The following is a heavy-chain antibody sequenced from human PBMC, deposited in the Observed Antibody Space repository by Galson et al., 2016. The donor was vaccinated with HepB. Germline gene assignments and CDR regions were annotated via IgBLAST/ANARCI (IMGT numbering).Heavy chain of an antibody. J-gene: IGHJ4*02. CDR3: ARGGRSSGWNWGFLGY. CDR2: INPSGGST. V-gene: IGHV1-46*01. Sequence: SVKVSCKASGYTFTSYYMHWVRQAPGQGLEWMGIINPSGGSTSYAQKFQGRVTMTRDTSTSTVYMELSSLRSEDTAVYYCARGGRSSGWNWGFLGYWGQGTLVTVSS. CDR1: GYTFTSYY. D-gene: IGHD6-19*01.